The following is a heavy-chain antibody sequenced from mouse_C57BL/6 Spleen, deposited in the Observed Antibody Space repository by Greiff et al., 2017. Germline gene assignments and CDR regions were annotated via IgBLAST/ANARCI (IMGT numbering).Heavy chain of an antibody. CDR2: ILPWVGDT. V-gene: IGHV1-80*01. CDR3: ARGGGYHFDY. Sequence: SGASVMISCQALGHSFSSSWINWVKQRPGRGLQWIGQILPWVGDTNFNGNFNGKATPTADKSSSPAYMQLSSLTSEGSTVYFCARGGGYHFDYWGQGTTLTVSS. CDR1: GHSFSSSW. D-gene: IGHD2-2*01. J-gene: IGHJ2*01.